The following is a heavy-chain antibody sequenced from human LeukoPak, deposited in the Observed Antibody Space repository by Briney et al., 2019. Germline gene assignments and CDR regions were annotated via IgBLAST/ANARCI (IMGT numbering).Heavy chain of an antibody. CDR3: ARDWGYCSGGSCYWYFDL. Sequence: ASVKVSCKASGYTSTDYYIHWVRQAPGQGLEWMGWINPNSDGTIYAQKFQGRVTMTRDTSISTAYMELSRLRSDDTAAYYCARDWGYCSGGSCYWYFDLWGRGTLVTVSS. CDR2: INPNSDGT. J-gene: IGHJ2*01. D-gene: IGHD2-15*01. V-gene: IGHV1-2*02. CDR1: GYTSTDYY.